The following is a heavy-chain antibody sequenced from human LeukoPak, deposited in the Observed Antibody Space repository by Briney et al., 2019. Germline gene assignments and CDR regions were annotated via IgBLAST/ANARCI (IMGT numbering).Heavy chain of an antibody. CDR2: IYSGGDT. D-gene: IGHD4-11*01. Sequence: TGGSLRLSCAASGFTVSSNLMRWVRQAPGKGLEWVSSIYSGGDTYYADSVKGRFTISRDISKNTVYLQMNSLRAEDTAVYYCAKDPSNYGHWGQGTLVTVSS. J-gene: IGHJ4*02. V-gene: IGHV3-66*01. CDR3: AKDPSNYGH. CDR1: GFTVSSNL.